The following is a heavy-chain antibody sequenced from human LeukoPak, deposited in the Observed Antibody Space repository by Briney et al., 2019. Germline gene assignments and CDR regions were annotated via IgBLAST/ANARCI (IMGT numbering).Heavy chain of an antibody. D-gene: IGHD6-13*01. V-gene: IGHV5-51*01. CDR2: IYPGDSDT. J-gene: IGHJ4*02. CDR3: VRFGLTSSLDY. Sequence: GESLKISCKISGYRLTNNWIGWVRQVPGKGLEWMGLIYPGDSDTRYSPSFQGQVTFSVDASLSTAYLQLSGLRASDTAIYYCVRFGLTSSLDYWGQGTLVTVSS. CDR1: GYRLTNNW.